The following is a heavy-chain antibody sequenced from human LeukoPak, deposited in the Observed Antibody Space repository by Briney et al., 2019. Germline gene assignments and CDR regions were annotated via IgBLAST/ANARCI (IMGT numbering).Heavy chain of an antibody. V-gene: IGHV1-18*01. D-gene: IGHD4-17*01. CDR1: GYTFTSYG. CDR3: ARDPSRGDSHSDWYFDL. J-gene: IGHJ2*01. CDR2: ISVYNGNT. Sequence: ASVKVSCKASGYTFTSYGISWVRQAPGQGLGLMGWISVYNGNTNYAQKLQGRVTMTTDTSTSTAYMELRSLRSDDTAVYYCARDPSRGDSHSDWYFDLWGRGTLVTVSS.